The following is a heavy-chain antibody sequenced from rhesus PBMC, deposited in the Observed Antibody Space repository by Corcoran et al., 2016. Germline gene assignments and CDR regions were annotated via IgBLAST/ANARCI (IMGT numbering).Heavy chain of an antibody. D-gene: IGHD3-34*01. J-gene: IGHJ4*01. CDR1: GFTFSSYG. Sequence: GGGLVQPGGSLKLSCAASGFTFSSYGMSWVRQAPGKGLEWVSAINSGGGSTYYADSVKGRFTISRDNSKNTLSLQMNSLRAEDTAVYYCAKVKGDWGPIDYWGQGVLVTVSS. V-gene: IGHV3S5*01. CDR2: INSGGGST. CDR3: AKVKGDWGPIDY.